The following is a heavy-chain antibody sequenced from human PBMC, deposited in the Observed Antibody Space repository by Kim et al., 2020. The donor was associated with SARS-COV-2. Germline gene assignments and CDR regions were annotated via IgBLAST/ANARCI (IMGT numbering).Heavy chain of an antibody. V-gene: IGHV1-18*01. CDR3: ARDYYYDSSGYSHAFDY. J-gene: IGHJ4*02. D-gene: IGHD3-22*01. Sequence: LKGRVTMTTDTSTSTAYMELRSLRSDDTAVYYCARDYYYDSSGYSHAFDYWGQGTLVTVSS.